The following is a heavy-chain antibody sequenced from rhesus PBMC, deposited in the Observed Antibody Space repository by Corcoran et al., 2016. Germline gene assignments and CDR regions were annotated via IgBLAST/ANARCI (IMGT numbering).Heavy chain of an antibody. Sequence: QVQLQESGPGLVKPLETLSLTCGVSGGSISSNYWTWIRQPPGKGLEYIGSISGSGRGTNNNPPLKCRVTLSVDPSKNQISLKLNSVTAADTAVYYCATSIDKSTVSSFDYWGQGVLVTVSS. J-gene: IGHJ4*01. V-gene: IGHV4S11*01. CDR1: GGSISSNY. D-gene: IGHD4-29*01. CDR3: ATSIDKSTVSSFDY. CDR2: ISGSGRGT.